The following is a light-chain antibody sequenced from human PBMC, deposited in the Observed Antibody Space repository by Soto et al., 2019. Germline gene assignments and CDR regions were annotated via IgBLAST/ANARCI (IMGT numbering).Light chain of an antibody. CDR1: SSNIGAGYE. CDR3: QSYDSSLSGYV. J-gene: IGLJ1*01. V-gene: IGLV1-40*01. Sequence: QSVLTQPPSLSEAPAQRVTISCTGSSSNIGAGYEAHWYQQVPGTAPKLLIYENNNRPSGVPDRLSGSKSGTSASLAITGLQAEDEAEYYCQSYDSSLSGYVFGTGTKVTVL. CDR2: ENN.